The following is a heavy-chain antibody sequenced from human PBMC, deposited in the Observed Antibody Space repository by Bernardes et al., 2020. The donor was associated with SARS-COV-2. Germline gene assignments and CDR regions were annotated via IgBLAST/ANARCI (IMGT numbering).Heavy chain of an antibody. D-gene: IGHD3-22*01. CDR2: IRNKGSNYST. V-gene: IGHV3-72*01. J-gene: IGHJ6*02. Sequence: VGSLRLSCAASGFTFSDHYLDWVRQAPGKGLEWVGRIRNKGSNYSTKYAASVEGRFIISRDDSRKSLYLQMNSLKTEDTAVYYCAREVPKYRDSSGYAHYYYAMDVWGQGTTVTVSS. CDR1: GFTFSDHY. CDR3: AREVPKYRDSSGYAHYYYAMDV.